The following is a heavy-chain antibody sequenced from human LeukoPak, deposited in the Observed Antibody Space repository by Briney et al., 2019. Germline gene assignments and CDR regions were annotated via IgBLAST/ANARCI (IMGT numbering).Heavy chain of an antibody. D-gene: IGHD6-6*01. CDR3: ASLPQARHREDYYYYYMDV. V-gene: IGHV4-38-2*02. CDR1: GYSISSGDF. Sequence: SETLSLSCTVSGYSISSGDFWCWIRHPRGERLEWVWSSYYGGSTYYNPSLKSRVTISVDTSKNQFSLKLSSVTAADTAVYYCASLPQARHREDYYYYYMDVWGKGTTVTVSS. J-gene: IGHJ6*03. CDR2: SYYGGST.